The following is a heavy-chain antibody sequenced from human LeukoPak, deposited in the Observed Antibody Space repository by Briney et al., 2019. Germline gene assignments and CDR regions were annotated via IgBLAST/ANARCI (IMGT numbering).Heavy chain of an antibody. CDR2: ISGSGGST. D-gene: IGHD3-9*01. CDR3: AKEGAYDILTGRYDAFDI. V-gene: IGHV3-23*01. J-gene: IGHJ3*02. CDR1: GFTFSSYA. Sequence: GGSLRLSCAASGFTFSSYAMSWVRQAPGKGLEWVSAISGSGGSTYYADSVKGRFTISRDNSKNTLYLQMNSLRAEDTAVYYCAKEGAYDILTGRYDAFDIWAKGQWSPSLQ.